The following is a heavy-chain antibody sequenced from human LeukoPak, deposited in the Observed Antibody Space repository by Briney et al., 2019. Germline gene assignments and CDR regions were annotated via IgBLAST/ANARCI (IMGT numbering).Heavy chain of an antibody. CDR3: ARGRELRYFDSQGAIDY. J-gene: IGHJ4*02. CDR2: INAYNGNT. V-gene: IGHV1-18*04. CDR1: GYTFTSYG. D-gene: IGHD3-9*01. Sequence: GASVKVSCKASGYTFTSYGISWVRPAPGQGLEWMGGINAYNGNTNYAQKLQGRATMTTDTSTSTAYMSLRSLRSDATAVYYGARGRELRYFDSQGAIDYWGQGTPVTVSS.